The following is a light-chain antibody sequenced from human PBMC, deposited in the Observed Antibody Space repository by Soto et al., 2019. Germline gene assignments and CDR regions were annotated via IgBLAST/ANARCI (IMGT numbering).Light chain of an antibody. CDR2: DAS. J-gene: IGKJ4*01. V-gene: IGKV1-33*01. CDR1: QDISNY. CDR3: QQYDNLLLT. Sequence: DIQMTQSPSSLSASVGDRVSITCQASQDISNYLNWYQQKPGKAPKLLIYDASNLETGVPSRFSRSGSRTDFTFTISSLQPEDIATYYSQQYDNLLLTFCGGTKVDIK.